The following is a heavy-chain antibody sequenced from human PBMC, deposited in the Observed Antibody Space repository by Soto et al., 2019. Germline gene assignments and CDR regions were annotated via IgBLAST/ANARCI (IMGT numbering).Heavy chain of an antibody. V-gene: IGHV4-39*01. J-gene: IGHJ1*01. CDR1: GGSISSSSYY. CDR2: IYYSGST. CDR3: ATRTDIIAAAGSEYFQH. Sequence: SETLSLTCTVSGGSISSSSYYWGWIRQPPGKGLEWIGSIYYSGSTYYNPSLKSRVTISVDTSKNQFSLKLSSVTAADTAVYYCATRTDIIAAAGSEYFQHWGQGTLVT. D-gene: IGHD6-13*01.